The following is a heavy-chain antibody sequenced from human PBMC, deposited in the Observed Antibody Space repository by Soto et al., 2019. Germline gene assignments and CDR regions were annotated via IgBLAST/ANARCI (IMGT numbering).Heavy chain of an antibody. D-gene: IGHD2-15*01. Sequence: QVQLQQWGAGLLKPSETLSLTCAVYGGSFSGYYWTWIRQPPGKGLEWIGEINHSGSTTYNPSLKSRVTISVDPSRDQFSLRLSSVAAADTAVYYCARGGFHGGNYYIFDYWGQGTLVTVSS. CDR3: ARGGFHGGNYYIFDY. J-gene: IGHJ4*02. CDR1: GGSFSGYY. V-gene: IGHV4-34*01. CDR2: INHSGST.